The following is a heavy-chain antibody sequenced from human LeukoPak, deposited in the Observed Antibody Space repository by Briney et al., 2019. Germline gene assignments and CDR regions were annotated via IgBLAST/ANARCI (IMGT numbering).Heavy chain of an antibody. D-gene: IGHD5-12*01. V-gene: IGHV4-59*01. CDR3: ARLGGYGYFDY. CDR2: IYYSGST. J-gene: IGHJ4*02. Sequence: PSETLSLTCTVSGGSISSYYWSWIRQPPGKGLEWIGYIYYSGSTNYNPSLKSRVTISVDTSKSQFSLKLSSVTAADTAVYYCARLGGYGYFDYWGQGNLVTVSS. CDR1: GGSISSYY.